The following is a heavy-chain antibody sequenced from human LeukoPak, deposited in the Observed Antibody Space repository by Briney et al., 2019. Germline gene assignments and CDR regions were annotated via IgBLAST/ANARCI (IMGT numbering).Heavy chain of an antibody. D-gene: IGHD3-22*01. V-gene: IGHV1-2*02. Sequence: ASVKVSCKASGYTFTGCYMHWVRQAPGQELEWMGGINPNSGGTNYAQKFQGRGTMTRDTTISTAYMELSRLRSDATAVYYCARDRDYYDSIGYYYEGGSLDYWGQGTLVTVSS. CDR3: ARDRDYYDSIGYYYEGGSLDY. CDR1: GYTFTGCY. CDR2: INPNSGGT. J-gene: IGHJ4*02.